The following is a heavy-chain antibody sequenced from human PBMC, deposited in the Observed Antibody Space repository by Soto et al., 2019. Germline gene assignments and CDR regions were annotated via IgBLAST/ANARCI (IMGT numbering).Heavy chain of an antibody. CDR3: SREDDILTGYPPDY. CDR2: ISSSSSYI. Sequence: GGSLRLSCAASGFTFSSYSMNWVRQAPGKGLEWVSSISSSSSYIYYADSVKGRFTISRDNAKNSLYLQMNSLRAEDTAVLYCSREDDILTGYPPDYWGQGTLVTVSS. D-gene: IGHD3-9*01. V-gene: IGHV3-21*01. J-gene: IGHJ4*02. CDR1: GFTFSSYS.